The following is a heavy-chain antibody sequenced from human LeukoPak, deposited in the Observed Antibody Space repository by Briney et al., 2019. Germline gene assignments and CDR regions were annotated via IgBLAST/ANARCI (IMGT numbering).Heavy chain of an antibody. D-gene: IGHD3-22*01. Sequence: GGSLRLSCAASGFTFDDYAMHWVRQAPGKGLEWVSGISWNSGSIGYADSVKGRFTISRDNAKNSLYLQMNSLRAEDTAVYYCARDLTLSYYYDSSGYNDYWGQGTLVTVSS. CDR1: GFTFDDYA. CDR3: ARDLTLSYYYDSSGYNDY. CDR2: ISWNSGSI. J-gene: IGHJ4*02. V-gene: IGHV3-9*01.